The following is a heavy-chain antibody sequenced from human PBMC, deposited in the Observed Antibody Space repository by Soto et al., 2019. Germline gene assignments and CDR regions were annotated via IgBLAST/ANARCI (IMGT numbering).Heavy chain of an antibody. D-gene: IGHD4-17*01. V-gene: IGHV2-70*01. CDR3: ARISHGDFLFDY. CDR2: IDWDDDK. CDR1: GFSLSASGMC. J-gene: IGHJ4*02. Sequence: GSGPTLVNPKQTLTLTCTFSGFSLSASGMCVSWIRQPPGKALEWLALIDWDDDKYYSTALKTRLTISKDTSRNRVVLTMTNMDPVDTATYYCARISHGDFLFDYWGQGALVTVSS.